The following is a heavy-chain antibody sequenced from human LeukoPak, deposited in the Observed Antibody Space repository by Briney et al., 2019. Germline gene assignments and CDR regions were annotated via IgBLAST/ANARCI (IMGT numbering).Heavy chain of an antibody. D-gene: IGHD6-13*01. J-gene: IGHJ6*02. CDR2: IKSKTDGGTT. V-gene: IGHV3-15*01. Sequence: GGSLRLSCAASAFIFNNAWMSWVRQAPGKGLEWVGRIKSKTDGGTTDYAAPVKGRFTISRDDSKNTLYLQMNSLKTEDTAVYYCAKDRGSSWYRGPKYYYYGMDVWGQGTTVTVSS. CDR1: AFIFNNAW. CDR3: AKDRGSSWYRGPKYYYYGMDV.